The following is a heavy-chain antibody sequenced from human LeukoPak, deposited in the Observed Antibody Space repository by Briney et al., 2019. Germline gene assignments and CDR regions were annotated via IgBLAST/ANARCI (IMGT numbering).Heavy chain of an antibody. CDR2: INHSGST. Sequence: PSETLSLTCAVYGGSFSGYYWSWIRQPPGKGLEWIGEINHSGSTNYNPSLKSRVTISVDTSKNQFSLKLSSVTAADTAVYYCAREKVGSYYQDYWGQGTLVTVSS. D-gene: IGHD1-26*01. CDR3: AREKVGSYYQDY. CDR1: GGSFSGYY. V-gene: IGHV4-34*01. J-gene: IGHJ4*02.